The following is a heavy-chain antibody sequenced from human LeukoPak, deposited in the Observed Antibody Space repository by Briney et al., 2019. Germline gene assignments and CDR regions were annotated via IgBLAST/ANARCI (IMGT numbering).Heavy chain of an antibody. CDR1: GITVSNYD. Sequence: GGSLRLSCVVSGITVSNYDMSWVRQAPGKGLEWVSGIRESGGGTNYADSVKGRFTISRDNSMNTVYLQMNGLRAEDTAVYYCANSPSSGWFRYFDYWGQGTLVTVSS. CDR2: IRESGGGT. J-gene: IGHJ4*02. CDR3: ANSPSSGWFRYFDY. V-gene: IGHV3-23*01. D-gene: IGHD6-19*01.